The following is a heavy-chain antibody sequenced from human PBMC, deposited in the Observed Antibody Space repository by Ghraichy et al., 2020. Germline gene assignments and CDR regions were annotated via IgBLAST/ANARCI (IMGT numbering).Heavy chain of an antibody. J-gene: IGHJ6*02. CDR2: IYTSGST. D-gene: IGHD3-22*01. CDR1: GGSISSYY. V-gene: IGHV4-4*07. Sequence: SETLSLTCTVSGGSISSYYWSWIRQPAGKGLEWIGRIYTSGSTNYNPSLKSRVTMSVDTSKNQFSLKLSSVTAADTAVYYCARGWDIYYDSSGYYDRYYYGMDVWGQGTTVTVSS. CDR3: ARGWDIYYDSSGYYDRYYYGMDV.